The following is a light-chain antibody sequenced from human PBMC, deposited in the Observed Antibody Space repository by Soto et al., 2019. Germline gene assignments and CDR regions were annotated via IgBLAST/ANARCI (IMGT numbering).Light chain of an antibody. J-gene: IGLJ3*02. CDR1: SGSIASNY. CDR2: EDN. Sequence: NFMLTQPHSVSESPGKTVTISCTGSSGSIASNYVQWYQQRPGSAPTTVIYEDNQRPSGVPDRSSGSIDSSSNSASLTISGLKTEDEADYYCQSYDSSNWVFGGGTQLTVL. V-gene: IGLV6-57*02. CDR3: QSYDSSNWV.